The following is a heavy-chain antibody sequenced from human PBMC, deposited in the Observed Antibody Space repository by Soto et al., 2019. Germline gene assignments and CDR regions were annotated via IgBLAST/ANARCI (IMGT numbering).Heavy chain of an antibody. D-gene: IGHD3-9*01. CDR3: ARMYYDILTAYEGFDY. CDR1: GDSISTYY. Sequence: SETLSLTCTVSGDSISTYYWTWIRQPPGKGLEWIGYIYYTGSTNYNPSLKSRVTISVDTSKNQFSLKLTSVTAADTAVYYCARMYYDILTAYEGFDYWGQGTRVTVSS. V-gene: IGHV4-59*01. J-gene: IGHJ4*02. CDR2: IYYTGST.